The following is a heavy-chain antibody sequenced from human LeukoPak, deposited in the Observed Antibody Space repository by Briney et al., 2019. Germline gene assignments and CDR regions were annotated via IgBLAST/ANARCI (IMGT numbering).Heavy chain of an antibody. J-gene: IGHJ6*03. V-gene: IGHV3-11*04. D-gene: IGHD6-13*01. CDR2: ISSSGSTI. CDR1: GFTFSDYY. Sequence: GGSLRLSCAASGFTFSDYYMSWIRQAPGKGLEWVSYISSSGSTIYYADSVKGRFTISRDNAKNSLYLQMNSLRAEDTAVYYCAKVVLYYYYYMDVWGKGTTVTVSS. CDR3: AKVVLYYYYYMDV.